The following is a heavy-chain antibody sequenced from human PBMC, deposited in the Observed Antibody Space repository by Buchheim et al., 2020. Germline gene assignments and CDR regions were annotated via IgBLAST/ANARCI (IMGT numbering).Heavy chain of an antibody. D-gene: IGHD6-13*01. CDR3: TNLAEQPGRNY. CDR1: GFTFSIYW. Sequence: EVQLVESGGDLVQPGGSLRLSCAASGFTFSIYWMHWVRQAPGKGLVWVSRIHSDRSSTDYADSVKGRFTISRDNAKNTLYLKMNSLSAEDKDVYYCTNLAEQPGRNYWGQGTL. CDR2: IHSDRSST. V-gene: IGHV3-74*01. J-gene: IGHJ4*02.